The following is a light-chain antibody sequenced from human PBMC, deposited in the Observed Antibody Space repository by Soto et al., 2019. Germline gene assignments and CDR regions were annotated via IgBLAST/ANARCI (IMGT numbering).Light chain of an antibody. V-gene: IGLV1-40*01. CDR2: GNS. J-gene: IGLJ3*02. CDR1: SSNIGAGYD. CDR3: QSYDISLSGSV. Sequence: QSVLTQPPSVSAAPGQKVTISCSGSSSNIGAGYDVHWYQQLPGTAPKLLIYGNSNRPSGVPDRFSGSKSDTSASLAITGLQAEDEADYYCQSYDISLSGSVFGGGTKLTVL.